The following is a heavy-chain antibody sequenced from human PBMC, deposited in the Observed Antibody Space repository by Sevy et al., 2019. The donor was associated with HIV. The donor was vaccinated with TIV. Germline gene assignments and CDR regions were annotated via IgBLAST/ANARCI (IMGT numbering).Heavy chain of an antibody. V-gene: IGHV3-11*06. CDR3: ARDRRNYGGQYFDF. J-gene: IGHJ4*02. Sequence: GGSLRRSCAASGFTFSDYYMSWIRQAPGKGLEWVSYISSGSSYTNYADSVKGRFTISRDNAKNSLYLQMNSLRAEDTAVYYCARDRRNYGGQYFDFWGQGTLVTVSS. CDR2: ISSGSSYT. CDR1: GFTFSDYY. D-gene: IGHD4-17*01.